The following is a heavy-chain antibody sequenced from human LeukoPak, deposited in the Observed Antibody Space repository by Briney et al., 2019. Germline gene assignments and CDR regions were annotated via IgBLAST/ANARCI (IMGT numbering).Heavy chain of an antibody. J-gene: IGHJ3*02. CDR1: GGSVSSGSYY. CDR2: IYYSGST. V-gene: IGHV4-61*01. D-gene: IGHD6-25*01. Sequence: SETLSLTCTVSGGSVSSGSYYWSWIRQSPGKGLEFIGYIYYSGSTNYNPSLKSRFTISIDTSKNQFSLRLQSVGAADTAVYYCARGGSAFDIWAKGQWSPSLQ. CDR3: ARGGSAFDI.